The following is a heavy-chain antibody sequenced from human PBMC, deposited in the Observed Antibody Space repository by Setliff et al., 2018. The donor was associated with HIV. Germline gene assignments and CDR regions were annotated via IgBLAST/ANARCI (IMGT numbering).Heavy chain of an antibody. D-gene: IGHD5-18*01. Sequence: GSLRLSCAASGFTFSSYSMNWVRQAPGKGLEWVSSISSSSSYIYYADSVKGRFTISRDNAKNSLYLQMNSLRAEDTAVYYCARDYSYGGSLIYFDYWGQGTLVTVSS. CDR2: ISSSSSYI. CDR1: GFTFSSYS. V-gene: IGHV3-21*01. J-gene: IGHJ4*02. CDR3: ARDYSYGGSLIYFDY.